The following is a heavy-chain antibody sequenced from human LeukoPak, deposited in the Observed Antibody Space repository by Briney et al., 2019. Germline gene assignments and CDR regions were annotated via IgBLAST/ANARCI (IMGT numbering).Heavy chain of an antibody. Sequence: ASVKVSCKASEGTFSSYAISWVRQAPGQGLEWMGRIIPILGIANYAQKFQGRVTITADKSTSTAYMELSSLRSEDTAVYYCARDSLGRYYFDYWGQGTLVTVSS. J-gene: IGHJ4*02. CDR1: EGTFSSYA. CDR3: ARDSLGRYYFDY. V-gene: IGHV1-69*04. CDR2: IIPILGIA. D-gene: IGHD7-27*01.